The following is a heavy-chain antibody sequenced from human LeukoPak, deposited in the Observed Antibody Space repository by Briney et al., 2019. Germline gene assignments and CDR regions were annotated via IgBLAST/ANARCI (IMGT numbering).Heavy chain of an antibody. V-gene: IGHV4-59*06. CDR3: ATRYYYDSSGYSDAFDI. Sequence: PSETLSLTCTVSGGSISSYYWSWIRQPPGKGLEWIGYIYYSGSTYYNPSLKSRVTISVDTSKNQFSLKLSSVTAADTAVYYCATRYYYDSSGYSDAFDIWGQGTMVTVSS. CDR1: GGSISSYY. CDR2: IYYSGST. D-gene: IGHD3-22*01. J-gene: IGHJ3*02.